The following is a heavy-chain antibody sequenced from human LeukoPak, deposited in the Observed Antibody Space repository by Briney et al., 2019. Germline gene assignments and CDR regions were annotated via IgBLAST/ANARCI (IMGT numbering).Heavy chain of an antibody. CDR1: GGSFSGYY. Sequence: PSETLSLTCAVYGGSFSGYYCSWIRQPPGKGLEWIGEINHSGSTNYIPPLKSRVTISVDTSKNQFSLKLSSVTAADTAVYYCARGNYYGSGTLGAFDIWGQGTMVTVSS. J-gene: IGHJ3*02. D-gene: IGHD3-10*01. CDR3: ARGNYYGSGTLGAFDI. V-gene: IGHV4-34*01. CDR2: INHSGST.